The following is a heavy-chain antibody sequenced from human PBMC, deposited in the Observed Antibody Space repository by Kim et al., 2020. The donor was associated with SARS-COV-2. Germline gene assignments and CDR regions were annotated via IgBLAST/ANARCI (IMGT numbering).Heavy chain of an antibody. CDR3: ARDPVSSNYYYYGMDV. D-gene: IGHD2-2*01. Sequence: KFQGRVTMNRDTSTSTVYMELSSLRSEDTAVYYCARDPVSSNYYYYGMDVWGQGTTVTVSS. V-gene: IGHV1-46*01. J-gene: IGHJ6*02.